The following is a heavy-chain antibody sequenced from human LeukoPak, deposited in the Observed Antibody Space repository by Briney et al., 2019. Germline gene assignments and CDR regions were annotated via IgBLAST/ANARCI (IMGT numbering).Heavy chain of an antibody. D-gene: IGHD1-1*01. V-gene: IGHV3-30-3*01. CDR1: GFTFSSYA. J-gene: IGHJ4*02. CDR2: ISYDGSNQ. CDR3: ARDYPNYYFDY. Sequence: GGYLRLSCAASGFTFSSYAMHWVRQAPGKGLEWVAFISYDGSNQYYADSVKGRFSISRDNSKNTLYVQMNSLRAEDTAVYYCARDYPNYYFDYWGQGALVIVSS.